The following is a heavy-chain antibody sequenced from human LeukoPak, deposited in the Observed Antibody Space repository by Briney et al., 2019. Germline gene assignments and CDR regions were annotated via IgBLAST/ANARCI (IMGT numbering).Heavy chain of an antibody. D-gene: IGHD1-1*01. CDR2: IGISSGNT. V-gene: IGHV3-48*04. CDR3: ARDHNYAFDN. J-gene: IGHJ4*02. CDR1: GFPFNDYS. Sequence: GGSLTLSCAASGFPFNDYSMNWVRQAPGKGLEWISYIGISSGNTKYADSVKGRFTISGDNAKNSLYLQMNNLRVEDTAVYYCARDHNYAFDNWGQGTLVTVSS.